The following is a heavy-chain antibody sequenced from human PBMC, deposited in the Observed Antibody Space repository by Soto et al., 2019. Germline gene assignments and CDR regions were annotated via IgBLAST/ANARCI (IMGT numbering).Heavy chain of an antibody. J-gene: IGHJ6*02. CDR2: ISGSGGST. V-gene: IGHV3-23*01. Sequence: PGGSLRLSCAASGFTFSSYAMGWVRQAPGKGLEWVSAISGSGGSTYYADSVKGRFTISRDNSKNTLYLQMNSLRAEDTAVYYCAKGGSSTSFYYYYGMDVWGQGTTVTVSS. CDR1: GFTFSSYA. CDR3: AKGGSSTSFYYYYGMDV. D-gene: IGHD2-2*01.